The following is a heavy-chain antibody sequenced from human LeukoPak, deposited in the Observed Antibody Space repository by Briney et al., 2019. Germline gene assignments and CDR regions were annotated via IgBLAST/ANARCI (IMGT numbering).Heavy chain of an antibody. CDR1: GGSISSSTHY. J-gene: IGHJ4*02. CDR3: ARVSSSWSVPFDY. CDR2: IYYSGST. Sequence: SETLSLTCTVSGGSISSSTHYWGWIRQPPGKGLEWIGSIYYSGSTYYNPSLKSRVTISVDTSKNQFSLKLSSVTAADTAVYYCARVSSSWSVPFDYWGQGTLVTVSS. D-gene: IGHD6-13*01. V-gene: IGHV4-39*07.